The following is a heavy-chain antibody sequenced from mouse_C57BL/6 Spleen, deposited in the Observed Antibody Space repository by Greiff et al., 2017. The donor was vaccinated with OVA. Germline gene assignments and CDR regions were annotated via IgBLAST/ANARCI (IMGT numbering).Heavy chain of an antibody. CDR2: IDPSDSYT. CDR3: ANYGSSYYFDY. Sequence: VQLQQPGAELVKPGASVKLSCKASGYTFTSYWMQWVKQRPGQGLEWIGEIDPSDSYTNYNQKFKGKATLTVDTYSSTAYMQLSSLTSEDSAVYYCANYGSSYYFDYGGQGTTLTVSS. CDR1: GYTFTSYW. V-gene: IGHV1-50*01. D-gene: IGHD1-1*01. J-gene: IGHJ2*01.